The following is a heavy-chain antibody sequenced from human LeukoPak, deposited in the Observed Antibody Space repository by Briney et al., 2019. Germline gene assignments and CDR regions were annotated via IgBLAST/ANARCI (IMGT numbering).Heavy chain of an antibody. D-gene: IGHD3-10*01. J-gene: IGHJ4*02. CDR3: AREGYYGSGSPPSLYFDY. Sequence: GGSLRLSCAASGFAFRNYVIHWVRQAPGKGLEWVAVTSSDLNVKLYADSVKGRFTISRDNSRSTLYLQMNSLRPKDTAIYYCAREGYYGSGSPPSLYFDYWGQGTLVTVSS. CDR2: TSSDLNVK. V-gene: IGHV3-30-3*01. CDR1: GFAFRNYV.